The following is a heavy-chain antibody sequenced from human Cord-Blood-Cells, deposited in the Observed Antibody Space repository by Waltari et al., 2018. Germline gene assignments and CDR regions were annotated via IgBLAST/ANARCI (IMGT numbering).Heavy chain of an antibody. CDR2: INPNSGGT. Sequence: QVQLVQSGAEVKKPRASVKVSCKASGYTFHGSHMHWVRPAPGQGLEWMGWINPNSGGTNYAQKFQGRVTMTRDTSISTAYMELSRLRSDDTAVYYCARDPFTMVRGVIIDYWGQGTLVTVSS. J-gene: IGHJ4*02. D-gene: IGHD3-10*01. V-gene: IGHV1-2*02. CDR1: GYTFHGSH. CDR3: ARDPFTMVRGVIIDY.